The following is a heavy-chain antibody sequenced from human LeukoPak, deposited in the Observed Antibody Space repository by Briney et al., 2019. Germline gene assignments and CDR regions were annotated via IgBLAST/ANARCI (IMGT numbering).Heavy chain of an antibody. CDR2: IYYSGST. V-gene: IGHV4-39*01. CDR3: ASRRYSGSYSGFYFDY. J-gene: IGHJ4*02. Sequence: SETLSLTCTVSGVSISSSSYYWGWIRQPPGKGLVWIGSIYYSGSTYYNPALKSRVTISVDTSKNQFSLKLSSVTAADTAVYYCASRRYSGSYSGFYFDYWGQGTLVTVSS. CDR1: GVSISSSSYY. D-gene: IGHD1-26*01.